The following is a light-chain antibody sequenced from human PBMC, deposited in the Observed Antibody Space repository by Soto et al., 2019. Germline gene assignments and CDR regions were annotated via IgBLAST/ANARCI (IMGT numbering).Light chain of an antibody. CDR3: QQFNDCPLP. J-gene: IGKJ4*01. Sequence: THSLATLSVYPGERVTLXFRASQSVSDNLALYQQKPGQAPRLLIYGASIRATGFPARFSGSGSGTEFSLTISSLQSEDFASYYCQQFNDCPLPVGGVSKV. CDR1: QSVSDN. CDR2: GAS. V-gene: IGKV3D-15*01.